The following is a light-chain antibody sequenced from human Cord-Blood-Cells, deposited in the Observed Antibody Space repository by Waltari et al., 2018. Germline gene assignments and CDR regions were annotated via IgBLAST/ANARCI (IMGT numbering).Light chain of an antibody. V-gene: IGLV2-11*01. J-gene: IGLJ3*02. CDR3: CSYAGSYTWV. Sequence: QSALTQPRSVSGSPGQSVTISCTGTSSDVGGYNYVSWYQQHPGKAPKLMIYDVSKRPSRVPDLFSGSKSGNTASLTISGLQAEDDADYYCCSYAGSYTWVFGGGTKLTVL. CDR1: SSDVGGYNY. CDR2: DVS.